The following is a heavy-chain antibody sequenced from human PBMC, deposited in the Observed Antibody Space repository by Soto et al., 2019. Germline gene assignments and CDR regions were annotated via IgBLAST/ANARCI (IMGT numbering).Heavy chain of an antibody. CDR3: ARLGVCIGAYYYMDV. V-gene: IGHV3-74*01. CDR2: IDRDGSNT. Sequence: EMQVVESGGGLVQRGESLRLSCVASGFTFGTSWMTWVRQAPGKGLEWVARIDRDGSNTRYADSVKGRFTISRDNAKNTFYLQMSSLRGDDTALYYCARLGVCIGAYYYMDVWGKGTTVTVSS. CDR1: GFTFGTSW. D-gene: IGHD2-15*01. J-gene: IGHJ6*03.